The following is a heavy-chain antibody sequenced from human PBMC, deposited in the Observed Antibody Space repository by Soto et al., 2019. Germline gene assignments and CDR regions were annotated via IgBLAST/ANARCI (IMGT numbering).Heavy chain of an antibody. CDR3: AKEWVYDSSGWSFDY. J-gene: IGHJ4*02. Sequence: QVQLVESGEGWFKLGGPRRLPVEALDFPSVAVAMPGSRKVPGRGRGGVAVISNDGSNKYYADSVKGRFTISRDNSKNTLYLQMNSLRAEDTAVYYCAKEWVYDSSGWSFDYWGQGTLVTVSS. CDR1: DFPSVAVA. V-gene: IGHV3-30*18. CDR2: ISNDGSNK. D-gene: IGHD3-22*01.